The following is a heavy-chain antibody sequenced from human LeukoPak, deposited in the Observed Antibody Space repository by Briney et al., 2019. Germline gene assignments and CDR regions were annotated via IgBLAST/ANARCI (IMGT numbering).Heavy chain of an antibody. V-gene: IGHV4-59*01. CDR1: GGSISSYY. CDR3: ARGDFWSGYLHDY. CDR2: IYYSGST. J-gene: IGHJ4*02. D-gene: IGHD3-3*01. Sequence: SETLSLTCTVSGGSISSYYWSWIRQPPGKGLEWIGYIYYSGSTNYNPSLKSRVTISVDTSKNQFPLKLSSVTAADTAVYYCARGDFWSGYLHDYWGQGTLVTVSS.